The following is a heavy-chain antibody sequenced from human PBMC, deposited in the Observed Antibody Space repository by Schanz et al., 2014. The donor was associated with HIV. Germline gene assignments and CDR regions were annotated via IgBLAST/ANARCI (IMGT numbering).Heavy chain of an antibody. D-gene: IGHD3-10*01. V-gene: IGHV3-33*01. CDR2: LWYDGTNT. J-gene: IGHJ4*02. CDR3: ARDGSLNRGFDY. CDR1: GFTFSTYG. Sequence: QVQLVESGGGVVQPGTSLRLSCAVSGFTFSTYGMHWVRQAPGKGLDWVAALWYDGTNTLYADSVKGRFTISRDNSKNTLHLQMNSLRAEDTAVYYCARDGSLNRGFDYWGQGTLVTVSS.